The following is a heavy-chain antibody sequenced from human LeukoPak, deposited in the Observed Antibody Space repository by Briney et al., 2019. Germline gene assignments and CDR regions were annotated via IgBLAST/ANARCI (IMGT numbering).Heavy chain of an antibody. V-gene: IGHV4-61*02. CDR3: ATELYYDILTGNVDDY. J-gene: IGHJ4*02. CDR1: GGSISSGSYY. Sequence: PSETLSLTCTVSGGSISSGSYYWSWIRQPGGKGLEWIGRIYTSGSTNYNPSLKSRVTISVDTSKNQFSLKLSSVTAADTAVYYCATELYYDILTGNVDDYWGQGTLVTVSS. D-gene: IGHD3-9*01. CDR2: IYTSGST.